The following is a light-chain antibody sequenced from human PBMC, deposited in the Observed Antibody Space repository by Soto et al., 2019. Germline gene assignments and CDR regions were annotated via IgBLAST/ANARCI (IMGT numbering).Light chain of an antibody. CDR2: VAS. J-gene: IGKJ1*01. CDR3: QQFNNWPPWT. Sequence: TQSPATLSVSPGERATLSCRASQTVDRNIAWYQQKPGQAPRLLIYVASTRATDVPARFSGSGSGTEFTLTISSLQSEDFAVYYCQQFNNWPPWTFGQGTKVDIK. V-gene: IGKV3-15*01. CDR1: QTVDRN.